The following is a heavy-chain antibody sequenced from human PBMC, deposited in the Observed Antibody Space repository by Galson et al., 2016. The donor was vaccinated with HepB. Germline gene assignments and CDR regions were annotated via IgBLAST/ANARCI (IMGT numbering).Heavy chain of an antibody. V-gene: IGHV4-4*02. Sequence: SLRLSCAASGFTFSTSWMSWVRQAPGKGLEWIGEIYHTGSTNYNPSLKSRVTISVDKSKNQFSLKLTSVTAADTALYYCARVAVTTVRGWFDPWGQGTLVTVSS. CDR3: ARVAVTTVRGWFDP. J-gene: IGHJ5*02. CDR2: IYHTGST. CDR1: GFTFSTSW. D-gene: IGHD3-10*02.